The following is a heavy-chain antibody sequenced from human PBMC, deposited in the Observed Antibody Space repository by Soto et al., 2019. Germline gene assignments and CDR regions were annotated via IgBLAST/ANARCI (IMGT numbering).Heavy chain of an antibody. CDR3: ARDSIAVAGTSPNADYYYYGMDV. J-gene: IGHJ6*02. CDR2: MNPNSGNT. D-gene: IGHD6-19*01. Sequence: QVQLVQSGAEVKKPGASVKVSCKASGYTFTNYDINWVRQATGQGLEYMGWMNPNSGNTGYAQKFQGRVTMTRNTSISTHYMELSSLRSEDTAVYYCARDSIAVAGTSPNADYYYYGMDVWGQGTTVTVSS. CDR1: GYTFTNYD. V-gene: IGHV1-8*01.